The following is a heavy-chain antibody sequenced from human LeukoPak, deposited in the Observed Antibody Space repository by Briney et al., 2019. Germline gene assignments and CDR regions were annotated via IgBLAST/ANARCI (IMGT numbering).Heavy chain of an antibody. D-gene: IGHD6-19*01. V-gene: IGHV1-8*03. Sequence: ASVKVSCKASGYTFTSYDINWVRQATGQGLEWMGWMNPNSGNTGYAQKFQGRVTITRNTSISTAYMELSSLRSEDTAVYYCARALYSSGWYDPWGQGTLVTVSS. CDR2: MNPNSGNT. J-gene: IGHJ5*02. CDR1: GYTFTSYD. CDR3: ARALYSSGWYDP.